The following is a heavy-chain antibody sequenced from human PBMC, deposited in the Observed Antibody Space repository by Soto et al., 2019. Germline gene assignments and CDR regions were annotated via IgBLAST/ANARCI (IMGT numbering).Heavy chain of an antibody. D-gene: IGHD6-19*01. CDR1: GGTFSSYA. Sequence: QVQLVQSGAEVKKPGSSVKVSCKASGGTFSSYAISWVRQAPGQGLEWMGGLIPIFGTANYAQKVQGRVKINADESTSTAYMELSRLRAEDTAVYYCARGSKQWLVLGYYYYGMDVWGQGTTVTVSS. V-gene: IGHV1-69*01. CDR3: ARGSKQWLVLGYYYYGMDV. CDR2: LIPIFGTA. J-gene: IGHJ6*02.